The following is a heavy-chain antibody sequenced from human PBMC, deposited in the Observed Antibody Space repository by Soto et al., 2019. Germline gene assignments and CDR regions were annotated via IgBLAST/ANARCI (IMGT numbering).Heavy chain of an antibody. V-gene: IGHV4-39*01. CDR3: ASPKIAFYNWFDP. Sequence: SETLSLTCTVSGDSIRSGTYSWDWLRQPPGKGLEWIGSIYYSGSTYYNPSLKSRVTISVDTSKNQFSLKLSSVTAADTAVYYCASPKIAFYNWFDPWGQGTLVTVSS. D-gene: IGHD3-3*02. CDR1: GDSIRSGTYS. CDR2: IYYSGST. J-gene: IGHJ5*02.